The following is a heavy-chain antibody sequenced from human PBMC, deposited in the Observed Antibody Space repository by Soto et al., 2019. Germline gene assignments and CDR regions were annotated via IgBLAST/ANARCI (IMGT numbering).Heavy chain of an antibody. CDR1: GFTFNTYS. V-gene: IGHV3-21*01. CDR2: ISPSSTYI. Sequence: EVQLVESGGGLVKPGGSLRLSCAASGFTFNTYSMNWVRQAPGKGLEWVSSISPSSTYIYYADSVKGRFTVSRDNANKSLYLQMNSRRAADTGVYYCARAASSGWYEADYFDCWGQGTLVTVSS. D-gene: IGHD6-19*01. J-gene: IGHJ4*02. CDR3: ARAASSGWYEADYFDC.